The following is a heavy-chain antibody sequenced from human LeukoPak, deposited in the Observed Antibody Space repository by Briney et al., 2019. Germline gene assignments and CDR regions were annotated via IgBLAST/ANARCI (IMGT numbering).Heavy chain of an antibody. CDR1: GGSFSGYY. D-gene: IGHD3/OR15-3a*01. Sequence: SETLSLTCAVYGGSFSGYYWSWIRQPPGKGLEWIGLIYFSGDTSYNSSLKSRVIISIDKSKKHFSLNLKSVTAADTAVYYCARDVGLGGGLWGRGTLVTVSS. J-gene: IGHJ4*02. CDR3: ARDVGLGGGL. CDR2: IYFSGDT. V-gene: IGHV4-34*09.